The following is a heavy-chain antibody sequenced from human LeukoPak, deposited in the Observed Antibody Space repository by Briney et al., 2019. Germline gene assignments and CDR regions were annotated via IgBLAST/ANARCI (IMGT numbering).Heavy chain of an antibody. CDR1: DNRFTNCW. CDR3: SRSIDSTTSTLPF. Sequence: GESLEISLEGSDNRFTNCWIALVRPMPGKGLGLVGIIYPGDSDTRYSPTFQGQVTISADRSTPTAFRQWSGLKASDTGMYYCSRSIDSTTSTLPFWGQGTLVTVSS. V-gene: IGHV5-51*01. J-gene: IGHJ4*02. D-gene: IGHD5-24*01. CDR2: IYPGDSDT.